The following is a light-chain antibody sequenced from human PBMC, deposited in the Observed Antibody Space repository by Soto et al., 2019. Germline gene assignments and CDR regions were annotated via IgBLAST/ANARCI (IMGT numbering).Light chain of an antibody. Sequence: QLVLTQSSSASASLGSSVKLTCTLSSGHSSYIIAWHQQQPGKAPRYFMKLEGSGSYNKGSGVPDRFSGSSSGADRYLTISTLQFEDEADYYCETCDSNTHTVFGGGTKLTVL. V-gene: IGLV4-60*02. CDR3: ETCDSNTHTV. CDR1: SGHSSYI. CDR2: LEGSGSY. J-gene: IGLJ2*01.